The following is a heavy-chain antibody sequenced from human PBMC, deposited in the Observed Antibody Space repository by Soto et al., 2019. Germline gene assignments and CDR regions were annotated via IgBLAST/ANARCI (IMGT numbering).Heavy chain of an antibody. CDR3: ARRIAARLHDAFDI. D-gene: IGHD6-6*01. CDR1: GGSISSSSYY. J-gene: IGHJ3*02. V-gene: IGHV4-39*01. Sequence: SETLSLTCTVSGGSISSSSYYWGWIRQPPGKGLEWIGSIYYSGSTYYNPSLKSRVTISVDTSKNQFSLKLSSVTAADTAVYYCARRIAARLHDAFDIWGQGTMVTVSS. CDR2: IYYSGST.